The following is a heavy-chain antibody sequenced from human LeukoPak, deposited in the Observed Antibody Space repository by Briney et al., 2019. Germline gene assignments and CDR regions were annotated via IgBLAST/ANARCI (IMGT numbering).Heavy chain of an antibody. CDR1: GGSISSGGYY. D-gene: IGHD6-13*01. Sequence: SETLSLTCTVSGGSISSGGYYWSWIRQHPGKGLEWIGYIYYSGSTYYNPSLKSRVTISVDTSKNQFSLKLSSVTAADTAVYYCVRGASSSWIYYFDYWGQGTLVTVSS. CDR3: VRGASSSWIYYFDY. J-gene: IGHJ4*02. V-gene: IGHV4-31*03. CDR2: IYYSGST.